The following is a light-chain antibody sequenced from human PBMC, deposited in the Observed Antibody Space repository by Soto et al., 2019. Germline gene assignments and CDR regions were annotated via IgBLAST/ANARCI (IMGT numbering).Light chain of an antibody. CDR3: QSYDNSLSGSWV. J-gene: IGLJ3*02. V-gene: IGLV2-14*01. CDR1: SSDVGGYDY. CDR2: EVS. Sequence: QSALTQPASVSGSPGQSITISCTGTSSDVGGYDYVSWYQQSPGKAPKLLIYEVSNRPSGVSDRFSGSKSGNAASLTISGLRAEDEADYYCQSYDNSLSGSWVFGGGTKLSVL.